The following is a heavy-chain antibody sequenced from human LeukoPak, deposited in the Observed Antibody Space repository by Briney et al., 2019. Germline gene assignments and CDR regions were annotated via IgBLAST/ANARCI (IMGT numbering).Heavy chain of an antibody. CDR2: TYYRSKWSS. CDR1: GDSVSSNSAA. V-gene: IGHV6-1*01. Sequence: SQTLSLTCAISGDSVSSNSAAWNWIRLSPSRGLEWLGRTYYRSKWSSDFAVSVRSRITITSDTSKNQFSLQLNSVTPEDTAVYYCARGNWGWFDYWGQGTLVTVSS. CDR3: ARGNWGWFDY. J-gene: IGHJ4*02. D-gene: IGHD7-27*01.